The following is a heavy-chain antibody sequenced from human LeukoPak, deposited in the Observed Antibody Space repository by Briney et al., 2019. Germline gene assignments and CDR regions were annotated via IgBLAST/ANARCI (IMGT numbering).Heavy chain of an antibody. CDR1: GFTFSSYS. CDR3: AKCARVDWLPIDY. CDR2: ISGSGGTT. J-gene: IGHJ4*02. D-gene: IGHD3-9*01. Sequence: PGGSLRLSCAASGFTFSSYSMNWVRRAPGKGLEWVSGISGSGGTTYYADSVKGRFTISRDNSKNTLYLQMNSLRAEDTAVYYCAKCARVDWLPIDYWGQGTLVTVSS. V-gene: IGHV3-23*01.